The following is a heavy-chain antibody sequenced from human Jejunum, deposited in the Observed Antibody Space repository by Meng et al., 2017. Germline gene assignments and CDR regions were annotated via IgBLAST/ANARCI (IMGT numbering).Heavy chain of an antibody. CDR1: GGSFSDHY. J-gene: IGHJ4*02. CDR2: IHPSGRT. CDR3: ARGDDWAKSGNF. Sequence: QVQPRQWGAGLLKPSEPLSLTCAVYGGSFSDHYLTWIRQPPGKGLEWIGEIHPSGRTYYSPSLQSRVTITLDTSKNQFSLTLNSVTAADTAVYYCARGDDWAKSGNFWGQGTLVTVSS. D-gene: IGHD3-9*01. V-gene: IGHV4-34*01.